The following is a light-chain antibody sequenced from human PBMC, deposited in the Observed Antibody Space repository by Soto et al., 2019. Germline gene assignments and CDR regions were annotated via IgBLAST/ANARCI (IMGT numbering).Light chain of an antibody. J-gene: IGLJ2*01. V-gene: IGLV2-14*01. CDR2: EVS. Sequence: QSALTQPASVSGSPGQSITISCTGTNSDVGDYNYVSWYQQHPGKAPKLMIFEVSNRPSGVSNRFSGSKSGNTASLTISGLQPEDEGTYYCSSYTNNSPLGIFGGGTKLTVL. CDR3: SSYTNNSPLGI. CDR1: NSDVGDYNY.